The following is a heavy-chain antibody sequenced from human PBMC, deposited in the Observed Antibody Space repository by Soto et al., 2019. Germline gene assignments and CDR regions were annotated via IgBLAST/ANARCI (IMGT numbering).Heavy chain of an antibody. D-gene: IGHD2-15*01. V-gene: IGHV3-21*01. J-gene: IGHJ6*02. CDR1: GFTFSSYS. Sequence: PGGSLRLSCAASGFTFSSYSMNWVRQAPGKGLEWVSSISSSSSYIYYADSVKGRFTISRDNAKNSLYLQMNSLRAEDTAVYYCARDRGVGCSGGSCYFYYYYGMDVWGQGTTVTVSS. CDR3: ARDRGVGCSGGSCYFYYYYGMDV. CDR2: ISSSSSYI.